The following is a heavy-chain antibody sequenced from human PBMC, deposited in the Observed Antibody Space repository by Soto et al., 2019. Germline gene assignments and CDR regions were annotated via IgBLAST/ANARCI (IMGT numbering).Heavy chain of an antibody. D-gene: IGHD3-10*01. V-gene: IGHV1-8*01. J-gene: IGHJ3*01. CDR2: MNPHSGNT. CDR3: ARGRLIIGVDF. CDR1: GYTFTGYD. Sequence: QVQLVQSGAEVKKPGASVKVSCKASGYTFTGYDINWVRQDTGQGLEWMGWMNPHSGNTNYAQKFQGRVTMTRTTSISTTYMELSSMRSEDTAMYYCARGRLIIGVDFWGQGTMVTVSS.